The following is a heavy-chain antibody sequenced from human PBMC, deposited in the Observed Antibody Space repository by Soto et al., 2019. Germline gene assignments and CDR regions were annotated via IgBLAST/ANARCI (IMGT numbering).Heavy chain of an antibody. CDR2: ISYDGSNK. CDR1: GFTFSSYG. J-gene: IGHJ6*02. Sequence: PGGSLRLSCAASGFTFSSYGMHWVRQAPGKGLEWVAVISYDGSNKYYADSVKGRFTISRDNSKNTLYLQMNSLRAEDTAVYYCAKDYLYDKYYYYYYGMDVWGQGTTVTGSS. CDR3: AKDYLYDKYYYYYYGMDV. D-gene: IGHD3-9*01. V-gene: IGHV3-30*18.